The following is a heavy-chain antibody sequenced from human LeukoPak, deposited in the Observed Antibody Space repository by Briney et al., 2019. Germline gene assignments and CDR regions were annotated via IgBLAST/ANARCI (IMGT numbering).Heavy chain of an antibody. CDR3: ATGVQICSGGSCDY. Sequence: ASVKVSCKVSGYTLTELSMHWVRQAPGKGLEWMGGFDPEDGETIYAQEFQGRVTMTEDTSTDTAYMELSSLRSEDTAVYYCATGVQICSGGSCDYWGQGTLVTVSS. V-gene: IGHV1-24*01. D-gene: IGHD2-15*01. CDR2: FDPEDGET. J-gene: IGHJ4*02. CDR1: GYTLTELS.